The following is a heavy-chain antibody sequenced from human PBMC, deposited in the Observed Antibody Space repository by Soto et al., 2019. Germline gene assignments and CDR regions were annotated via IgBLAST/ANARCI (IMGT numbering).Heavy chain of an antibody. J-gene: IGHJ5*02. V-gene: IGHV4-31*03. D-gene: IGHD2-21*02. CDR2: IYYSGST. CDR1: GGSISSGGYY. Sequence: QVQLQESGPGLVKPSQTLSLTCTVSGGSISSGGYYWSWIRQHPGKGLEWIGYIYYSGSTYYNPYLKRRVTISVDTSKNQFSLKLSSVTAADTAVYYCARVSLAGVTAMPVNWFDPWGQGTLVTVSS. CDR3: ARVSLAGVTAMPVNWFDP.